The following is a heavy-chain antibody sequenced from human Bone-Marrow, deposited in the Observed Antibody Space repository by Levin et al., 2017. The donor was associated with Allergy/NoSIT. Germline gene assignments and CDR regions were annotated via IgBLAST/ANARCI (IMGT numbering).Heavy chain of an antibody. CDR3: ARDGPGLDDCDF. D-gene: IGHD3-10*01. Sequence: SGGSLRLSCAASGFSFSSYNMNWLRQARGKGLEGVSCISSDSRTIHYAYSVRGRLTISRDNAKNSLYLQMNSLRDEDTAVYYCARDGPGLDDCDFWGQGTLVTVSS. CDR1: GFSFSSYN. V-gene: IGHV3-48*02. J-gene: IGHJ4*02. CDR2: ISSDSRTI.